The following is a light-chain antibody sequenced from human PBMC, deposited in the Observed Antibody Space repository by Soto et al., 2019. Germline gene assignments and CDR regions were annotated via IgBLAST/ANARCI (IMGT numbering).Light chain of an antibody. CDR3: LQDYNYPRT. CDR2: AAS. Sequence: AIPMTQSPSSLSAFVGDRVTITCRTSQGIRNDLGWYQQKPGKAPKLLIYAASNLQRGVPSRFRGSGSGTDFTLTISNLQPEDFATYYCLQDYNYPRTFGQGTKVEIK. V-gene: IGKV1-6*01. CDR1: QGIRND. J-gene: IGKJ1*01.